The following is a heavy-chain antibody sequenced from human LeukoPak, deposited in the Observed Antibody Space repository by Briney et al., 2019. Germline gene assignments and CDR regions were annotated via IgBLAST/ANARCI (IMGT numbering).Heavy chain of an antibody. CDR2: IYYSGST. J-gene: IGHJ3*02. Sequence: SETLSLTCTVSGGSISSSNYYWGWIRQPPGKGLEWIGSIYYSGSTYYNPSLKSRVTISVDTSKNQFSLKLSSVTAADTAVYYCARGIKYGGAFDIWGQGTMVTVSS. CDR1: GGSISSSNYY. D-gene: IGHD3-16*01. V-gene: IGHV4-39*07. CDR3: ARGIKYGGAFDI.